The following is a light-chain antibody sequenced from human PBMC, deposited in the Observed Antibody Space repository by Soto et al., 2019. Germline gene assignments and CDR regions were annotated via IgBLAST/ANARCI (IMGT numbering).Light chain of an antibody. CDR3: GTWDSSLSVVV. CDR1: TSNIGSNY. CDR2: DNS. V-gene: IGLV1-51*01. J-gene: IGLJ2*01. Sequence: QSVLTQPPSVSAAPGQKVTISCSGSTSNIGSNYVSWYQHLPGTAPKLLVYDNSNRPSGIPDRFSGSRSGTSAILGITGLQTGDEADYYCGTWDSSLSVVVFGGGTKLTVL.